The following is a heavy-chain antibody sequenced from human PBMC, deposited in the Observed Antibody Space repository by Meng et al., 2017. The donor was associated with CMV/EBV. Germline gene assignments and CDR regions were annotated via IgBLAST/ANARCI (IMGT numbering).Heavy chain of an antibody. CDR3: ARMAAGFDY. Sequence: SGPTLVKPTQTFTLTCTFSGFSLRTTGVRVSWIRQPPGKALEWLARIDWDDDKFYRTTLKSRLAISKDTSKHQVVLTMANVDPADTATYYCARMAAGFDYWGQGTLVTVSS. V-gene: IGHV2-70D*14. D-gene: IGHD6-19*01. CDR1: GFSLRTTGVR. J-gene: IGHJ4*02. CDR2: IDWDDDK.